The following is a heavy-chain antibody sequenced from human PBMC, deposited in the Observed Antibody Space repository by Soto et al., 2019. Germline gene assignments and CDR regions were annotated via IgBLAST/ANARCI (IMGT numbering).Heavy chain of an antibody. J-gene: IGHJ5*02. CDR2: IYYSGST. Sequence: TLXLTCHVSGGSISSYYWNWIRQPPGKGLEWIGYIYYSGSTNYNPSLKSRVTISVDTSKNQFSLKLSSVTAADTAVYYCARSNYGGNSNWFDPWGQGTLVTVSS. CDR1: GGSISSYY. CDR3: ARSNYGGNSNWFDP. V-gene: IGHV4-59*01. D-gene: IGHD2-21*02.